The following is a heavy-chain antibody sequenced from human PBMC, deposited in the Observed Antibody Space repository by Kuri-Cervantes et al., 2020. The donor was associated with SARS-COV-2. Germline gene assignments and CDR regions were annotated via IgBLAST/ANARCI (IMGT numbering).Heavy chain of an antibody. CDR1: GYTLTELS. CDR3: ARDQRIQYSHYGMDV. V-gene: IGHV1-69*13. Sequence: SVKVSCKVSGYTLTELSMHWVRQAPGKGLEWMGGIIPIFGTANYAQKFQGRVTITADESTSTAYMELSSLRSEDTAVYYCARDQRIQYSHYGMDVWGQGNTVTVSS. J-gene: IGHJ6*02. D-gene: IGHD4-11*01. CDR2: IIPIFGTA.